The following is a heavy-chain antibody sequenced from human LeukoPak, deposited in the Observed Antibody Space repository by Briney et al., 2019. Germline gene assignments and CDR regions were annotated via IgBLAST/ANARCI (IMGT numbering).Heavy chain of an antibody. D-gene: IGHD3-9*01. Sequence: ASVKVSCKASGYTFTGYYMHWVRQAPGQGLEWMGWINPNSGGTNYAQKFQGRVTMTRDTSISTAYMELSRLRSEDTAVYYCARGILLRYFDRTQFNYMDVWGKGTTVTISS. CDR2: INPNSGGT. V-gene: IGHV1-2*02. CDR1: GYTFTGYY. J-gene: IGHJ6*03. CDR3: ARGILLRYFDRTQFNYMDV.